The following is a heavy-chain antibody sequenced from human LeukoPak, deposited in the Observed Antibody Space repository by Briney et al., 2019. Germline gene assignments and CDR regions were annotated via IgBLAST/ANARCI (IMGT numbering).Heavy chain of an antibody. D-gene: IGHD1-1*01. CDR1: GGSFSGYY. CDR2: INHSGST. J-gene: IGHJ4*02. Sequence: SETLSLTCAVYGGSFSGYYWSWIRQPPGKGLEWIGEINHSGSTNYNPSLKSRVTISVDTSKNQFPLKLSSVTAADTAVYYCARGTVRLDRRPNKFDYWGQGTLVTVSS. V-gene: IGHV4-34*01. CDR3: ARGTVRLDRRPNKFDY.